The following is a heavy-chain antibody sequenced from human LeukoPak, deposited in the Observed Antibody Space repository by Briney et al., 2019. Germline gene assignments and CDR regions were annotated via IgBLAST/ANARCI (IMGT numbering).Heavy chain of an antibody. CDR1: GGSISSSSYY. J-gene: IGHJ5*02. D-gene: IGHD3-10*01. V-gene: IGHV4-39*01. CDR3: ARQPRATMVRYNWFDP. Sequence: SETLSLTCTVSGGSISSSSYYWGWIRQPPGKGLEWIGSIYYSGSTYYNPSLKSRVTISVDTSKNQFSLKLSSVTAADTAVYYCARQPRATMVRYNWFDPWGQGTLVTVSS. CDR2: IYYSGST.